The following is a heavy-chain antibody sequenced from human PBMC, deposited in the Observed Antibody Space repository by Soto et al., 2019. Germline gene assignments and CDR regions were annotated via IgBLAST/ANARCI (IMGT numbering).Heavy chain of an antibody. CDR1: GFTFENFA. CDR3: AKAPKVVTHWFDP. Sequence: EMQLVESGGGLVQPGRSLRLSCAVSGFTFENFALHWVLQAPGKGLEWDSGIDWNSGTIAYAASVKGRFTLSRDSATRSLYLHLDGLRPEDTAFYYCAKAPKVVTHWFDPWCQGTLVTVSS. J-gene: IGHJ5*02. D-gene: IGHD2-21*02. CDR2: IDWNSGTI. V-gene: IGHV3-9*01.